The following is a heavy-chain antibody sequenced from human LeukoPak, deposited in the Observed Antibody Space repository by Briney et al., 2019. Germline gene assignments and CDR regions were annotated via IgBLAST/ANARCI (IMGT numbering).Heavy chain of an antibody. V-gene: IGHV3-48*03. CDR3: ARDVDYFDY. J-gene: IGHJ4*02. CDR1: GFTFSSYE. CDR2: ISSSCSTI. Sequence: GGSLRLSCAASGFTFSSYEMNWVRQAPGKGLEGVSYISSSCSTIYYADSVKGRFTISRDNAKNSLYLQMNSLRAEDTAVYYCARDVDYFDYWGQGTLVTVSS.